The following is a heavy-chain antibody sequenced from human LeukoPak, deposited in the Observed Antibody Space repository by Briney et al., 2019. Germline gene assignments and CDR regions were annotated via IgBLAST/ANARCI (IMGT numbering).Heavy chain of an antibody. J-gene: IGHJ4*02. Sequence: PGRSLRLSCAASGFTFSSYGMHWVRQAPGKGLEWVAVIWYDGSNKYYADSVKGRFTISRGNSKNTLYLQMNSLRAEDTAVYYCARSLRSSSWYTYFDYWGQGTLVTVSS. V-gene: IGHV3-33*01. CDR1: GFTFSSYG. CDR2: IWYDGSNK. CDR3: ARSLRSSSWYTYFDY. D-gene: IGHD6-13*01.